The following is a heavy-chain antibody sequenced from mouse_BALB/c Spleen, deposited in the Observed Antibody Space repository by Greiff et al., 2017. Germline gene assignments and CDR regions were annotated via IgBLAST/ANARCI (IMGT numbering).Heavy chain of an antibody. J-gene: IGHJ3*01. CDR2: IYPSDSYT. V-gene: IGHV1-69*02. D-gene: IGHD1-1*01. Sequence: QVQLQQPGAELVRPGASVKLSCKASGYTFTSYWINWVKQRPGQGLEWIGNIYPSDSYTNYNQKFKDKATLTVDKSSSTAYMQLSSPTSEDSAVYYCTRDYYYGSSPWFAYWGQGTLVTVSA. CDR3: TRDYYYGSSPWFAY. CDR1: GYTFTSYW.